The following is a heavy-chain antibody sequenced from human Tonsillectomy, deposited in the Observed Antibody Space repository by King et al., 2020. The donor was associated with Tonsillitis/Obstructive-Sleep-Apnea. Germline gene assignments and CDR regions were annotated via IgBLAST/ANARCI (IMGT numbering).Heavy chain of an antibody. D-gene: IGHD3-10*01. CDR1: GGSISSSNW. V-gene: IGHV4-4*02. Sequence: PLQESGPGLVKPSGTLSLTCAVSGGSISSSNWWSWVRQPPGKGLEWIGEIYHSGSTNYNPSLKSRVTISVDKSKNQFSLKLSSVTAADTAVYYCARPLNYYGSGMDYYYMDVWGKGTTVTVSS. J-gene: IGHJ6*03. CDR2: IYHSGST. CDR3: ARPLNYYGSGMDYYYMDV.